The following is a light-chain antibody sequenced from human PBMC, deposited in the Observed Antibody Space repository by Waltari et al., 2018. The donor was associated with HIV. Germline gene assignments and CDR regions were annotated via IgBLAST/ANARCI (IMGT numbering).Light chain of an antibody. J-gene: IGLJ2*01. CDR2: DVS. CDR1: SRDVGGYNY. V-gene: IGLV2-14*03. CDR3: NSYTTSSTLHVV. Sequence: QSALTQPASVSGSPGQSITISCTGTSRDVGGYNYVSWYQHHPGKAPKLMIYDVSNRPSVVSTLFAGSKSGNTASLTISGLQAEDEADCYCNSYTTSSTLHVVFGGGTKLTVL.